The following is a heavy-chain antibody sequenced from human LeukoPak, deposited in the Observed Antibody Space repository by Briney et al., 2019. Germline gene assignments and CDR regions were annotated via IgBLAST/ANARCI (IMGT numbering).Heavy chain of an antibody. J-gene: IGHJ4*02. CDR3: ARDFRNSYGPTSYYFDY. V-gene: IGHV3-7*04. CDR2: IKQDGSEM. Sequence: GGSLRLSCAASGFTFSNYWMNWVRQAPGKGLEWVANIKQDGSEMYSVDSVKGRCTISRDNANNSLYLQMNSLRAEDTAVYYCARDFRNSYGPTSYYFDYWGQGTLVTVSS. D-gene: IGHD5-18*01. CDR1: GFTFSNYW.